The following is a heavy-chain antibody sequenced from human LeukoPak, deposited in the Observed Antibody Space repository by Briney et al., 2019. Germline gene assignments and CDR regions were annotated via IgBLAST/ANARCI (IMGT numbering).Heavy chain of an antibody. CDR3: ARAMGMGGYYYDY. CDR1: GGSISSSSYY. CDR2: IYYSGST. J-gene: IGHJ4*02. D-gene: IGHD3-22*01. V-gene: IGHV4-39*07. Sequence: SETLSLTCTVSGGSISSSSYYWGWIRQPPGKGLEWIGSIYYSGSTYYNPSLKSRVTISVDTSKNQFSLKLSSVTAADTAVYYCARAMGMGGYYYDYWGQGTLVTVSS.